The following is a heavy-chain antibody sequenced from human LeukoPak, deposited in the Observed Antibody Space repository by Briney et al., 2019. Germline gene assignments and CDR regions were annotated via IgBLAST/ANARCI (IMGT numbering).Heavy chain of an antibody. J-gene: IGHJ4*02. V-gene: IGHV3-21*04. CDR1: GFTFSSYT. Sequence: GGSLRLSCVASGFTFSSYTMNWVRQAPGKGLEWVSSITSGSYIYYAESVKGRFTISRDNAKNSLYLQMNSLRAEDTAVYYCAREVPDYWGQGTLVTVSS. CDR3: AREVPDY. CDR2: ITSGSYI.